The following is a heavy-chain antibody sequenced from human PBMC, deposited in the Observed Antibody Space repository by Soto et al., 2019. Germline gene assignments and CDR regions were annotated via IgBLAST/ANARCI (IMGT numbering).Heavy chain of an antibody. CDR2: ISGSGGST. J-gene: IGHJ6*03. D-gene: IGHD2-15*01. CDR3: AKVGPDLGYCSGGSCYSSYYYYYMDV. V-gene: IGHV3-23*01. Sequence: PGGSLRLSCAASGFTFSSYAMSWVRQAPGKGLEWVSAISGSGGSTYYADSVKGRFTISRDNSKNTLYLQMNSLRAEDTAVYYCAKVGPDLGYCSGGSCYSSYYYYYMDVWGKGTTVTVSS. CDR1: GFTFSSYA.